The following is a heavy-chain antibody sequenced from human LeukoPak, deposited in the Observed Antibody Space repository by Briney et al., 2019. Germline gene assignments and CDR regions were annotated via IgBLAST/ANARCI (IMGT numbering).Heavy chain of an antibody. D-gene: IGHD1-26*01. Sequence: SGTLSLMCTLSGCCIYRGSYSWSWIRQPPGKGLEWIGYIYHSGSTYYNPSLKSRVTISVDRSTTQFSLNLRSVSATATAVDECAREGWAPYYGMDVWGRGTTVTVSS. CDR3: AREGWAPYYGMDV. V-gene: IGHV4-30-2*01. CDR1: GCCIYRGSYS. CDR2: IYHSGST. J-gene: IGHJ6*02.